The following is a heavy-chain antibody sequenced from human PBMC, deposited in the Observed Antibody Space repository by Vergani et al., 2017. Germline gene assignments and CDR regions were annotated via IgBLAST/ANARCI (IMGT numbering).Heavy chain of an antibody. Sequence: EVQLVESGGGLVQPGGSLRLSCVASGFSFSSYWMSWVRQAPGKGLEWVANIKQDGSEKYYVDSVKGRFTISRDNAKKSLYLQMNSLRAEDTAVYYCAKENWYDFWSGRGYYYMDVWGK. CDR3: AKENWYDFWSGRGYYYMDV. J-gene: IGHJ6*03. CDR2: IKQDGSEK. CDR1: GFSFSSYW. D-gene: IGHD3-3*01. V-gene: IGHV3-7*03.